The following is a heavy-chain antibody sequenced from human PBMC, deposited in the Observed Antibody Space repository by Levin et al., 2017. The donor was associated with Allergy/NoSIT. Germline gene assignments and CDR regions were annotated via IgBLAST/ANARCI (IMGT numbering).Heavy chain of an antibody. Sequence: LSLTCAASGFTFSGSAMHWVRQASGKGLEWVGRIRSKANSYATAYAASVKGRFTISRDDSKNTAYLQMNSLKTEDTAVYYCTPGYCSSTSCPDYYYYGMDVWGQGTTVTVSS. V-gene: IGHV3-73*01. D-gene: IGHD2-2*01. J-gene: IGHJ6*02. CDR1: GFTFSGSA. CDR2: IRSKANSYAT. CDR3: TPGYCSSTSCPDYYYYGMDV.